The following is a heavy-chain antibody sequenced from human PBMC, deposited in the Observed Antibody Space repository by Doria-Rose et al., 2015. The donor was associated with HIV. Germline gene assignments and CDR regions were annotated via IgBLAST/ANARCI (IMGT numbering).Heavy chain of an antibody. V-gene: IGHV2-5*02. J-gene: IGHJ4*02. CDR3: VYSLGQLVFDY. CDR1: EFSLTTSGVS. D-gene: IGHD6-6*01. Sequence: QVTLKESGPALVKPTQTLTLTCTFSEFSLTTSGVSVGWIRQPPGKALEWLALLSWDDDERYSPSLKTRLTITKDPSKNQVVLIMTNMDPADTATYYCVYSLGQLVFDYWGQGTLVTVSS. CDR2: LSWDDDE.